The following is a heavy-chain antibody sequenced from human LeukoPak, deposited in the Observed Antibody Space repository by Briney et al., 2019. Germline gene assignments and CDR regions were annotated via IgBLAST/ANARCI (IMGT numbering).Heavy chain of an antibody. D-gene: IGHD3-22*01. CDR1: GFTFSSYW. V-gene: IGHV3-7*05. Sequence: GGSLRLSCAASGFTFSSYWMSWVRQAPGKGLEWVANINQDGSERYSVDSVRGRFSISRDNAKNSLYLQMSSLRAEDTAVYYCTRQPMILFDCWGQGALVTVSS. J-gene: IGHJ4*02. CDR3: TRQPMILFDC. CDR2: INQDGSER.